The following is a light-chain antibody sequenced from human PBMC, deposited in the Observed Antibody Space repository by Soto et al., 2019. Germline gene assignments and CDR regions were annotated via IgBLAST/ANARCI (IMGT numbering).Light chain of an antibody. J-gene: IGLJ2*01. CDR2: GNT. CDR3: QSYDDSLNAFV. Sequence: QSVLTQPPSVSGAPGQRVTIPCTGSSSNIGAGYDVNWYQQLPGTAPKVLIYGNTNRPSGVPDRFSAFKSGTPASLAITGLQADDESFYYCQSYDDSLNAFVFGGGTKLTVL. V-gene: IGLV1-40*01. CDR1: SSNIGAGYD.